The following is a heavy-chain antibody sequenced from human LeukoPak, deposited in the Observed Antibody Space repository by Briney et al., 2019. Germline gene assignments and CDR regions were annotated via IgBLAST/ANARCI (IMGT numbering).Heavy chain of an antibody. Sequence: SETLSLTCTVSGGSLSSGGYYWSWIRQHPGKGLEWLGYIYYSGSTYYNPSLKSRFTISVDTSKNQFSLKLSSVTAADTAVYYCARDYYDSSGYYRYFDYWGQGTLVTVSS. CDR1: GGSLSSGGYY. D-gene: IGHD3-22*01. V-gene: IGHV4-31*03. CDR3: ARDYYDSSGYYRYFDY. J-gene: IGHJ4*02. CDR2: IYYSGST.